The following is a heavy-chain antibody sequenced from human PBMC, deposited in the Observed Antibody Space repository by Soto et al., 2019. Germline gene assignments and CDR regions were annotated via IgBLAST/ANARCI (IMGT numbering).Heavy chain of an antibody. V-gene: IGHV3-9*01. Sequence: EVQLVESGGGLVQPGRSLRLSCAASGFIFDDYAMHWVRQTAGKGLEWVAGITWNSGTIGYADSVKGRFTISRDYGKNFLYLQMNSLRAEDTALYYCAKDEEIGSGSYFQGAFDIWGQGTMVTVSS. CDR3: AKDEEIGSGSYFQGAFDI. D-gene: IGHD3-10*01. J-gene: IGHJ3*02. CDR1: GFIFDDYA. CDR2: ITWNSGTI.